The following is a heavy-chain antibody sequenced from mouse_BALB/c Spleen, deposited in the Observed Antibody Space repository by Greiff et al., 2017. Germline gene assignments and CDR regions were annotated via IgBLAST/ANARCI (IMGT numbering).Heavy chain of an antibody. CDR1: GYTFTSYW. CDR3: MLGNYDYDGAMDY. CDR2: IYPSDSYT. J-gene: IGHJ4*01. D-gene: IGHD2-4*01. Sequence: QVQLQQPGAELVRPGASVKLSCKASGYTFTSYWINWVKQRPGQGLEWIGNIYPSDSYTNYNQKFKDKATLTVDKSSSTAYMQLSSPTSEDSAVYYCMLGNYDYDGAMDYWGQGTSGTVSS. V-gene: IGHV1-69*02.